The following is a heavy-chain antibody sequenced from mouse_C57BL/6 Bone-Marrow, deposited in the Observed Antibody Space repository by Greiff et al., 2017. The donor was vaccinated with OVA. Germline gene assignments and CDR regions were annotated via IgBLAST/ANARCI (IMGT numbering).Heavy chain of an antibody. J-gene: IGHJ3*01. D-gene: IGHD1-1*01. V-gene: IGHV1-55*01. CDR2: IYPGSGST. CDR3: ARYYGNAY. Sequence: QVQLQQPGAELVKPGASVKMSCKASGYTFTSYWITWVKQRPGQGLEWIGDIYPGSGSTNYNEKCKSKATLTVDKSSSAAYMQLSSLTSEDSAVYYCARYYGNAYWGQGTLVTVSA. CDR1: GYTFTSYW.